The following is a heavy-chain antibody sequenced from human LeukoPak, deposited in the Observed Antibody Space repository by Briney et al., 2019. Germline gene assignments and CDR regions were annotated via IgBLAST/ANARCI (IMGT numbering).Heavy chain of an antibody. V-gene: IGHV1-8*03. CDR3: ARVRPFRLLRYAFDI. Sequence: GASVKVSCKASGYTFTSYDINWVRQATGQGLEWMGWMNPNSGNTGYAQKFQGRVTITRNTSISTAYMELSSLRSEDTAVYYCARVRPFRLLRYAFDIWGQGTMVTVSS. CDR1: GYTFTSYD. CDR2: MNPNSGNT. D-gene: IGHD3-22*01. J-gene: IGHJ3*02.